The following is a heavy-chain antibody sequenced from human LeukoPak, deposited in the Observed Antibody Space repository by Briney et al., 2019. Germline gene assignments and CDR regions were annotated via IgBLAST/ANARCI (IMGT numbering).Heavy chain of an antibody. Sequence: GGSLRLSCAASGFTYSNAWMSWVRQAPGKGLEWVGRIKSKTDGGTTDYAAPVKGRFTTSRDDSKNTLYLQMNSLKTEDTAVYYCTTGIEYFDWLLMGGYYFDYWGQGTLVTVSS. CDR1: GFTYSNAW. D-gene: IGHD3-9*01. J-gene: IGHJ4*02. CDR3: TTGIEYFDWLLMGGYYFDY. CDR2: IKSKTDGGTT. V-gene: IGHV3-15*01.